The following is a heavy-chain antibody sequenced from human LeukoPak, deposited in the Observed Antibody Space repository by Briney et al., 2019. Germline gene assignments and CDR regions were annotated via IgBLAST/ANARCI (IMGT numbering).Heavy chain of an antibody. D-gene: IGHD2-2*02. CDR1: GFTFSSHG. Sequence: PGGSLRLSCAASGFTFSSHGMHWVRQAPGKGLEWVAVISYDGSNKYYADSVKGRFTISRDNSKNTLYLQMNSLKTEDTAVYYCTRDQVPAAILHTPDYWGQGTLVTVSS. CDR3: TRDQVPAAILHTPDY. CDR2: ISYDGSNK. V-gene: IGHV3-30*03. J-gene: IGHJ4*02.